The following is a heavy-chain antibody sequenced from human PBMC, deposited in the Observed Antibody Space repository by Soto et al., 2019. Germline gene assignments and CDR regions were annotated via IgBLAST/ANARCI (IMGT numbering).Heavy chain of an antibody. CDR2: IYHTGTT. V-gene: IGHV4-30-4*01. CDR3: ARVMAAMQNWLDP. D-gene: IGHD2-2*01. CDR1: GGSISSIDYF. J-gene: IGHJ5*02. Sequence: SETLSLTCSVSGGSISSIDYFWSWIRQPPGKGLEWIGFIYHTGTTYYNPSLRSRVTISIDTSKSQFSMKLNSVTAADTAMYYCARVMAAMQNWLDPWGQGTLVTVSS.